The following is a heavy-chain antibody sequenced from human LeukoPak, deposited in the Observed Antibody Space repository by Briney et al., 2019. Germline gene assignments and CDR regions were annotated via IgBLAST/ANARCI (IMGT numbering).Heavy chain of an antibody. CDR3: ARDEVGATGQALDY. V-gene: IGHV4-31*03. Sequence: TLSLTCTVSGGSISSGGYYWSWIRQHPGKGLEWIGYIYYSGSTYYNPSLKSRVTISVDTSKNQFSLKLSSVTAADTAVYYYARDEVGATGQALDYWGQGTLVTVSS. CDR1: GGSISSGGYY. CDR2: IYYSGST. D-gene: IGHD1-26*01. J-gene: IGHJ4*02.